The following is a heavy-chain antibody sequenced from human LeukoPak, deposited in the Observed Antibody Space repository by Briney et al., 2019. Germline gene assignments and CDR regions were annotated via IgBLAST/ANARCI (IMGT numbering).Heavy chain of an antibody. J-gene: IGHJ4*02. CDR1: GGSFSGYY. D-gene: IGHD3-3*01. CDR3: AKDETISGVNYFYY. CDR2: INHSGST. Sequence: SETLSLTCAVYGGSFSGYYWSWIRQPPGKGLEWIGEINHSGSTNYNPSLKSRVTISVDTSKNQFSLKLNSVTAADTAVYYCAKDETISGVNYFYYWGQGTLVTVSS. V-gene: IGHV4-34*01.